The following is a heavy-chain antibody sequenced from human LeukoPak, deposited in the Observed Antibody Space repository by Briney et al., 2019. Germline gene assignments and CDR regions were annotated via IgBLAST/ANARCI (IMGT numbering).Heavy chain of an antibody. J-gene: IGHJ4*02. V-gene: IGHV4-38-2*01. CDR3: ARISRWGPY. CDR2: VYYSGIN. D-gene: IGHD3-16*01. Sequence: GSLRLSCAASGFTFSSYAMSWVRQPPGKGLEWIGTVYYSGINYSSPSLKSRVTLSVDTSKNQFSLNLSSVTAADTAVYYCARISRWGPYWGQGTLVTVSS. CDR1: GFTFSSYA.